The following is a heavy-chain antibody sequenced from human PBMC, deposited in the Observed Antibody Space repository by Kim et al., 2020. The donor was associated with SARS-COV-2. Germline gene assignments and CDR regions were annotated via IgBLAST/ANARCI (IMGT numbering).Heavy chain of an antibody. D-gene: IGHD1-26*01. Sequence: GESLKISCKGSGDSFTNYWIGWVRQLPGKGLEWMGIINPRNSETRYSPSFQGQVTISADKSINTAYVQWSSLKASDTAMYYCARQWEQYYDYWGQGTLVTVSS. V-gene: IGHV5-51*01. CDR2: INPRNSET. CDR3: ARQWEQYYDY. CDR1: GDSFTNYW. J-gene: IGHJ4*02.